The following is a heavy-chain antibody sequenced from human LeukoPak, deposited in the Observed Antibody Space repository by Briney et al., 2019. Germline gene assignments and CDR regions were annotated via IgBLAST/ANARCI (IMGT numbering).Heavy chain of an antibody. D-gene: IGHD6-13*01. V-gene: IGHV1-69*01. CDR1: GGMFSTTA. CDR2: IIPIFGTA. Sequence: GASVKVSCKASGGMFSTTAINWIRQAPGQGLEWMGGIIPIFGTANYAQKFQGRVTITADESTSTAYMELSSLRSEDTAVYYCAREGYSSSWYKNWFDPWGQGTLVTVSS. CDR3: AREGYSSSWYKNWFDP. J-gene: IGHJ5*02.